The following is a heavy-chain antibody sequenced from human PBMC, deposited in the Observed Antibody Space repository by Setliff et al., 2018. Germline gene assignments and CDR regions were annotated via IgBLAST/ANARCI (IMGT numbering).Heavy chain of an antibody. Sequence: SETLSLPCTVSGGSISTFYWSWIRQSPEKGLEWIAYIHYSGSTNQNPSLKSRVTISLDTPKNQFSLKLSYMTAADTAVYYCARFLDPRDGYQNSPGFDFWGQGALVTVSS. V-gene: IGHV4-59*01. CDR1: GGSISTFY. CDR2: IHYSGST. J-gene: IGHJ4*02. CDR3: ARFLDPRDGYQNSPGFDF. D-gene: IGHD2-21*01.